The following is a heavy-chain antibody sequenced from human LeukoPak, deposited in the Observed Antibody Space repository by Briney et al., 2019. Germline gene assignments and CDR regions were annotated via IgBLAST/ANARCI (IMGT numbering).Heavy chain of an antibody. CDR2: ISSSSSYI. CDR3: ARLSVAGKDY. CDR1: GFTFSSYS. J-gene: IGHJ4*02. V-gene: IGHV3-21*01. Sequence: GGSLRLSCAASGFTFSSYSMNWVRQAPGKGLEWVSSISSSSSYIYYADSVKGRLTISRDNAKNSLYLQMNSPRAEDTAVYYCARLSVAGKDYWGQGTLVTVSS. D-gene: IGHD6-19*01.